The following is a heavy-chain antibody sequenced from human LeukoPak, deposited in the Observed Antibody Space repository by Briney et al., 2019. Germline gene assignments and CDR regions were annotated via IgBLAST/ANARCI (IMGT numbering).Heavy chain of an antibody. CDR3: ARKAITVTTFDY. CDR1: GFTYSTYS. CDR2: ISRDGGTI. V-gene: IGHV3-48*04. D-gene: IGHD4-17*01. Sequence: GGSLRLSCAASGFTYSTYSMNWVRQAPGKGLECVSFISRDGGTIDYADSVKGRFTISRDNAKNSLYLQMNSLRGEDTAVYYCARKAITVTTFDYWGQGTLVTVSS. J-gene: IGHJ4*02.